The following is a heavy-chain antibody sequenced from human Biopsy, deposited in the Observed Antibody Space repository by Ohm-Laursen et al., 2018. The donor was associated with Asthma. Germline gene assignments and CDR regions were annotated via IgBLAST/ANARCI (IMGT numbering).Heavy chain of an antibody. D-gene: IGHD3-9*01. V-gene: IGHV1-3*04. CDR2: VNTGNGDT. CDR3: ARTYYDFLTGQVKDVFGV. J-gene: IGHJ3*01. CDR1: GYNFISFA. Sequence: ASVKVSCKASGYNFISFAIHWVRQAPGQRLEWMGWVNTGNGDTKYSQKFQGRVTITRDTSASTAYMELMSLRSEDTATYYCARTYYDFLTGQVKDVFGVWGQGTMVTVSS.